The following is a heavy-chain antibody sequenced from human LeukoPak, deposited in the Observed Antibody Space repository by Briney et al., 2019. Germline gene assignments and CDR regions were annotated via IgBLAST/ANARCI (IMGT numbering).Heavy chain of an antibody. D-gene: IGHD2-2*01. CDR2: ISGSGGST. Sequence: AGGSLRLSCAASGFTFSSYAMSWVRQAPGKGLEWVSAISGSGGSTYYADSVKGWFTISRDNSKNTLYLQMNSLRAEDTAVYYCAKDAVVVPAANFRYNWFDPWGQGTLVTVSS. V-gene: IGHV3-23*01. CDR1: GFTFSSYA. CDR3: AKDAVVVPAANFRYNWFDP. J-gene: IGHJ5*02.